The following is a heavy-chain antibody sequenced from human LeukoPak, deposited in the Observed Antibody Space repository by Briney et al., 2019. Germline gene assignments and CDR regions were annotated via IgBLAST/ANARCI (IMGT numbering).Heavy chain of an antibody. D-gene: IGHD3-22*01. V-gene: IGHV5-51*01. J-gene: IGHJ4*02. CDR1: TYTFTTYW. CDR2: IYPDDSDI. CDR3: ARYYYDRSVGPFDY. Sequence: AESLQISCKGSTYTFTTYWICWVRQMPGKRLEWMGIIYPDDSDIRYNPSFQGQGTISADKSISTAYLQWSSLKASDTAMYFCARYYYDRSVGPFDYWGQGTLVTVSS.